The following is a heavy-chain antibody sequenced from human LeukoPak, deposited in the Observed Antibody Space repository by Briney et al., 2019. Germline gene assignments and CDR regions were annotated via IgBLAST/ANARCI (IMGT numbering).Heavy chain of an antibody. D-gene: IGHD6-19*01. CDR2: ISGSGGST. CDR3: AKDPSGQWLVDY. J-gene: IGHJ4*02. Sequence: QAGGSLRLSCAASGFTFSSYAMSWVRQAPGKGLEWVSAISGSGGSTYYADSVKGRFTISRDNSKNTLYLQMNSLRAEDTAVYYCAKDPSGQWLVDYWGQGTLVTVSS. CDR1: GFTFSSYA. V-gene: IGHV3-23*01.